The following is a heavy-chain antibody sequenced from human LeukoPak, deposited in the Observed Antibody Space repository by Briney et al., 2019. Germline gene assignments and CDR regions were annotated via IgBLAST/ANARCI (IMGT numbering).Heavy chain of an antibody. J-gene: IGHJ2*01. V-gene: IGHV4-59*08. CDR2: IYYSGST. CDR1: GGSISSYY. CDR3: ASLRNTHYYDSSGYPHGNFDL. Sequence: SETLSLTCTVSGGSISSYYWSWIRQPPGKGLEWIGYIYYSGSTNYNPSLMSRVTISVDTSKNQFSLKLSSVTAADTAVYYCASLRNTHYYDSSGYPHGNFDLWGRGTLVTVSS. D-gene: IGHD3-22*01.